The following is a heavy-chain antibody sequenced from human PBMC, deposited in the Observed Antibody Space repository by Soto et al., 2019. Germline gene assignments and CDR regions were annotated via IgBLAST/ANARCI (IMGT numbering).Heavy chain of an antibody. D-gene: IGHD1-26*01. V-gene: IGHV1-2*02. CDR1: RDTFTASY. CDR3: ARDVAKGGGSAGFDH. Sequence: GSVTVSCQSSRDTFTASYIHGLRQARGQGFEGMVWINPKSGGTNYPQKFQGRVTMTRDTSLSTVYMTLTRLTSADTAVYYCARDVAKGGGSAGFDHWGQGTLVTVSS. CDR2: INPKSGGT. J-gene: IGHJ4*02.